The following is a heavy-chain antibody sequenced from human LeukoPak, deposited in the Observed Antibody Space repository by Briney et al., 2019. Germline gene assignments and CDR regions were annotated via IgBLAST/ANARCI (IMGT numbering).Heavy chain of an antibody. J-gene: IGHJ4*02. CDR1: GGSMSNYY. Sequence: SETLSLTCTVSGGSMSNYYWNWIRQPPGKGLEWIGYVYYTGSTNYNPSLKSRVTMFEDKSKNQFSLRLYSVTVADTAVYYCARHFAYSSSSYFDYWGQGSLVTVSS. CDR2: VYYTGST. V-gene: IGHV4-59*08. CDR3: ARHFAYSSSSYFDY. D-gene: IGHD6-6*01.